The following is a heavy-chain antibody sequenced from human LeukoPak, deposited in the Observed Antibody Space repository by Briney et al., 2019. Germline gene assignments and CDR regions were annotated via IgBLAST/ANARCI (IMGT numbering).Heavy chain of an antibody. Sequence: SETLSLTCTVSGGSISSYYWSWIRQPPGKGLEWIGYIYYSGSTNYNPSLKSRVTISVDTSKNQFSLKLSSVTAADTAVYYCARGIAAAYTPGPVKYNWFDPWGQGTLVTVSS. CDR1: GGSISSYY. CDR2: IYYSGST. D-gene: IGHD6-13*01. J-gene: IGHJ5*02. V-gene: IGHV4-59*01. CDR3: ARGIAAAYTPGPVKYNWFDP.